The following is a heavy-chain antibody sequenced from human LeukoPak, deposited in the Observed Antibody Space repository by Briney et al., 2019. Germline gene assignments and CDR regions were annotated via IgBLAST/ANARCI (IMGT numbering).Heavy chain of an antibody. V-gene: IGHV4-59*08. CDR3: ARHYGP. CDR1: GGSISSYY. CDR2: TYDSGSN. D-gene: IGHD3-10*01. J-gene: IGHJ5*02. Sequence: SETLSLTCTVSGGSISSYYWSWIRQSPGKGLEWIGYTYDSGSNNYNPSLKSRVTMSVARSKNQFSLKLNSVTAADTAVYYCARHYGPWGQGTLVTVSS.